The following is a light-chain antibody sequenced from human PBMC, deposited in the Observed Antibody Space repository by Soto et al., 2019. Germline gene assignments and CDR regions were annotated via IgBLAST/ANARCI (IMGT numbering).Light chain of an antibody. CDR3: QQFNSYPLT. Sequence: DIQLTQSPSFLSASVGDRVTITCRASEGISSYLAWYQQRPGKAPKLLIYAASTLQSGVTSRFSDSGSGTDFTLTISSLQPEDFATYYCQQFNSYPLTFGGGTKVELK. CDR1: EGISSY. CDR2: AAS. V-gene: IGKV1-9*01. J-gene: IGKJ4*01.